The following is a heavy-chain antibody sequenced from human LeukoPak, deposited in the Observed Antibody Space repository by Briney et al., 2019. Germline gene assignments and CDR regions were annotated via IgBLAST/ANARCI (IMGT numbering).Heavy chain of an antibody. J-gene: IGHJ4*02. CDR2: IYYSGST. D-gene: IGHD3-9*01. CDR1: GGSISSSSYY. CDR3: ASGDYDILTGYSY. V-gene: IGHV4-39*01. Sequence: SETLSLTCTVSGGSISSSSYYWRWIRQPPGKGLEWIGSIYYSGSTYYNPSLKSRVTISVDTSKNQFSLKLSSVTAADTAVYYCASGDYDILTGYSYWGQGTLVTVSS.